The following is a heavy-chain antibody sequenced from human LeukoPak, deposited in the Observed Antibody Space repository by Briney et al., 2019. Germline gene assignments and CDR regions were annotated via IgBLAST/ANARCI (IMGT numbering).Heavy chain of an antibody. Sequence: PGGSLRLSCAASGFTFSSYAMHWVRQAPGKGLEWVAVISYDGSDKYYADSVKGRFTISRDNSKNTLYLQMNSLRAEDTAVYYCAREGYSGYHWYFDYWGQGTLVTVSS. D-gene: IGHD5-12*01. CDR2: ISYDGSDK. V-gene: IGHV3-30-3*01. J-gene: IGHJ4*02. CDR3: AREGYSGYHWYFDY. CDR1: GFTFSSYA.